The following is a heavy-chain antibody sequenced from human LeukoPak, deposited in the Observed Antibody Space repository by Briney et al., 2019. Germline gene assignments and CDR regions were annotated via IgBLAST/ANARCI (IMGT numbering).Heavy chain of an antibody. CDR1: GFTFNNFG. D-gene: IGHD3-3*01. V-gene: IGHV3-23*01. CDR3: ARDSTVFGVIN. Sequence: GGSLRLSCAASGFTFNNFGMSWVRQAPGKGLEWVSAISGSGGVIHYADSVKGRFTISRDNSRKTVYLQMNSLRVEDTAVYYCARDSTVFGVINWGQGTLVTVSS. CDR2: ISGSGGVI. J-gene: IGHJ4*02.